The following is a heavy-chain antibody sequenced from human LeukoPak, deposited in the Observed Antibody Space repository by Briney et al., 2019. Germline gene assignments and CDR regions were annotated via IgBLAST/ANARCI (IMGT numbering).Heavy chain of an antibody. J-gene: IGHJ4*01. CDR2: IRSKANSYAT. V-gene: IGHV3-73*01. D-gene: IGHD3-22*01. CDR3: TGVYYYDSSERRDPFDY. CDR1: GFTFSGSA. Sequence: GGSLRLSCAASGFTFSGSAMHWVRQASGKGLEWVGRIRSKANSYATAYAASVKGRFTISRDDSKNTAYLQMNSLKTEDTAVYYCTGVYYYDSSERRDPFDYWGXXTLVTVSS.